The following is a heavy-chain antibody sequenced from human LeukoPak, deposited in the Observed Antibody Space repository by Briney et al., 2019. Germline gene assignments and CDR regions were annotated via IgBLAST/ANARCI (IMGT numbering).Heavy chain of an antibody. Sequence: PSENLSLTCTVSGGSISSGDYYWSWLRQPPGKGLEWIGYIYYSGSTYYNPSLKSRVTISVDTSKNQFSLKLSSVTAADTAVYYCARVYDSSGYYYDYFDYWGQGTLVTVSS. D-gene: IGHD3-22*01. V-gene: IGHV4-30-4*01. CDR2: IYYSGST. CDR1: GGSISSGDYY. J-gene: IGHJ4*02. CDR3: ARVYDSSGYYYDYFDY.